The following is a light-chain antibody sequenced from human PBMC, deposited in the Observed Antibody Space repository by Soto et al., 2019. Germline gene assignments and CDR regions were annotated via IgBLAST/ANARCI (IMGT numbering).Light chain of an antibody. CDR1: QDINNC. CDR3: MQALQSLT. CDR2: DAS. V-gene: IGKV1-33*01. J-gene: IGKJ5*01. Sequence: DIQLTQTQSSLSASVGDRVTLTCQASQDINNCLNWYYQKPGKAPKLLIYDASNLETGVPSRFSGSGSGTHFTLTISSLQPEDTATYYCMQALQSLTFGQGTRLEIK.